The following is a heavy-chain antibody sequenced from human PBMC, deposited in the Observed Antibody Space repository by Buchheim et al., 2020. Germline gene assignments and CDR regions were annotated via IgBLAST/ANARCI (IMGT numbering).Heavy chain of an antibody. CDR2: IKSDGSST. Sequence: EVQLVESGGGLVQPGGSLRLSCAASGFTFSSYWMHWVRQAPGKGLVWASHIKSDGSSTSYAASVKGRFTLSRDNAKNTLYLQMNSLRAEDTAMYYCARGHSSGWYEVDNWGQGTL. V-gene: IGHV3-74*01. CDR3: ARGHSSGWYEVDN. CDR1: GFTFSSYW. J-gene: IGHJ4*02. D-gene: IGHD6-19*01.